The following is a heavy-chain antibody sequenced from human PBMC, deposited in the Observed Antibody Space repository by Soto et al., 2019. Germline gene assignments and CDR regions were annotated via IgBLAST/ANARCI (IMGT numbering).Heavy chain of an antibody. Sequence: SDTLYLTCTFNGCSINSYYWRWIRQPPGKGLEWIGYIYYSGSTNYNPSLKSRVTISVDTSKNQFSLKMSSVTAADTAVYYCARLATRYYFDYWGQGTLVT. J-gene: IGHJ4*02. CDR3: ARLATRYYFDY. V-gene: IGHV4-59*07. D-gene: IGHD1-1*01. CDR1: GCSINSYY. CDR2: IYYSGST.